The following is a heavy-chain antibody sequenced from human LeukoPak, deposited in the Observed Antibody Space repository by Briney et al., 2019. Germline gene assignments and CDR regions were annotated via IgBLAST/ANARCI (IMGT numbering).Heavy chain of an antibody. CDR3: ARGGSYPSAFDI. V-gene: IGHV3-11*04. CDR1: GFTFSDNY. J-gene: IGHJ3*02. D-gene: IGHD1-26*01. CDR2: ISSSGNTT. Sequence: PGGSLRLSRAAAGFTFSDNYMSWIRQAPGKWREWVSYISSSGNTTYNADSVKGRFSLTRTKAKNSLYHQMNSLRAKHTAVDDCARGGSYPSAFDIWGQGTMVTVSS.